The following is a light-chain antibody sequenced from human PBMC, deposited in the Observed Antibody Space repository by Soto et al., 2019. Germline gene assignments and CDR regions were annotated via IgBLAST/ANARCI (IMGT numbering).Light chain of an antibody. CDR2: LNSDGSH. CDR3: QTWGTYVV. CDR1: SGHSKYA. J-gene: IGLJ2*01. Sequence: QPVLTQSPSASAFLGASVKLTCTLSSGHSKYAIAWLQQQPEKGPRYLMKLNSDGSHTKGDGIPDRFSGSSSGAERYLTISSLQFEDEADYYCQTWGTYVVFGGGTKLTVL. V-gene: IGLV4-69*01.